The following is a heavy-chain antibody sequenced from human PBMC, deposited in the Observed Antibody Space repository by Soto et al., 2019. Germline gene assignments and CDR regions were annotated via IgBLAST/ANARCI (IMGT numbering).Heavy chain of an antibody. J-gene: IGHJ5*02. CDR3: ARERDYYDSSAWFDP. V-gene: IGHV4-30-4*01. CDR2: IYYSGST. Sequence: QVQLQESGPGLVKPSQTLSLTCTVSGGSISSGDYYWSWIRQPPGKGLEWIGYIYYSGSTYYNPSLKSRVTISVDTYKNQFSLKLSSVTAADTAVYYCARERDYYDSSAWFDPWGQGTLVTVSS. CDR1: GGSISSGDYY. D-gene: IGHD3-22*01.